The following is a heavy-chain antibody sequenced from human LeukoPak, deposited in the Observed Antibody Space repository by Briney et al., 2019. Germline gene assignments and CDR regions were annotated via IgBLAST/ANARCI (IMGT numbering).Heavy chain of an antibody. V-gene: IGHV3-23*01. CDR3: AKDYPFSGDSNWFDP. J-gene: IGHJ5*02. D-gene: IGHD2-21*02. CDR2: ISGSGGST. Sequence: GGSLRLSXAASGFTFSSYAMSWVRQAPGKGLEWVSAISGSGGSTYYADSVKGRFTISRDNSKNTLYLQMNSLRAEDTAVYYCAKDYPFSGDSNWFDPWGQGTLVTVSS. CDR1: GFTFSSYA.